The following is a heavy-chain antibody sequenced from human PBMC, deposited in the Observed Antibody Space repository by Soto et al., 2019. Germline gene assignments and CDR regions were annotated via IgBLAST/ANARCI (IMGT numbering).Heavy chain of an antibody. Sequence: ASVKVSCKASGYTFTSYDINWVRQATGQGLEWMGWMNPNSGNTGYAQKFQGRVTMTRNTSISTTYMELSSLRSEDTAVYYCARALRFLEWLLLGYYYGMDVWGQGTTVTVSS. CDR2: MNPNSGNT. J-gene: IGHJ6*02. D-gene: IGHD3-3*01. CDR3: ARALRFLEWLLLGYYYGMDV. CDR1: GYTFTSYD. V-gene: IGHV1-8*01.